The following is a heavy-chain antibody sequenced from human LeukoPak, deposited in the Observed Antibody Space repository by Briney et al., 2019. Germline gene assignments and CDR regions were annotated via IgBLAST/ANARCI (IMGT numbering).Heavy chain of an antibody. D-gene: IGHD3-22*01. CDR1: GFTFSSYA. Sequence: GGSLRLSCAASGFTFSSYAMSWVRQAPGKGLKWVSVISSSGGRTSYADSVKGRFTVSRDNSKNTLYLQMNSLRAEDTAVYFCVEGGAPSYYDGSGDAYFDYWGQGTLVTVSS. CDR2: ISSSGGRT. J-gene: IGHJ4*02. CDR3: VEGGAPSYYDGSGDAYFDY. V-gene: IGHV3-23*01.